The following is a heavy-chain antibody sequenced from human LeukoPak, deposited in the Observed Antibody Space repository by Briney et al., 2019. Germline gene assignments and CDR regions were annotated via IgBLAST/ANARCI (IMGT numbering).Heavy chain of an antibody. CDR1: GGSISSYY. D-gene: IGHD3-3*01. Sequence: PSETLSLTCTVSGGSISSYYWSWIRQPPGKGLEWIGYIYYSGSTNYNPSLKSRVTISVDTSKSQFSLKLSSVTAADTAVYYCARASRYYDFWSGYYWIDPWGQGTLVTVSS. CDR3: ARASRYYDFWSGYYWIDP. V-gene: IGHV4-59*01. J-gene: IGHJ5*02. CDR2: IYYSGST.